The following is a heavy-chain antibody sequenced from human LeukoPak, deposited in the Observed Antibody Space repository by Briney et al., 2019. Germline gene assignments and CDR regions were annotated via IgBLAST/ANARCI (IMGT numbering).Heavy chain of an antibody. CDR3: ANAGTAFDY. V-gene: IGHV3-9*01. CDR1: GFTFDDYA. Sequence: GGSLRLSCAASGFTFDDYAMPWARQAPGKGLEWVSGISWNSGSIGYADSVRGRFTISRDNAKNSLYLQMNSLRAEDTALYYCANAGTAFDYWGQGTLVTVSS. D-gene: IGHD1/OR15-1a*01. J-gene: IGHJ4*02. CDR2: ISWNSGSI.